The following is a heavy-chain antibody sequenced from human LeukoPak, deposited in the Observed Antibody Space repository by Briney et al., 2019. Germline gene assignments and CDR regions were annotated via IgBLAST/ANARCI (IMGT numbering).Heavy chain of an antibody. V-gene: IGHV3-30*03. J-gene: IGHJ4*02. D-gene: IGHD3-22*01. CDR2: ISYDGSNK. Sequence: GGSLRLSCAASGFTFSSYAMSWVRQAPGKGLEWVAVISYDGSNKYYADSVKGRFTISRDNSKNTLYLQMNSLRAEDTAVYYCASLTEYYYDSSGYYPPFDYWGQGTLVTVSS. CDR1: GFTFSSYA. CDR3: ASLTEYYYDSSGYYPPFDY.